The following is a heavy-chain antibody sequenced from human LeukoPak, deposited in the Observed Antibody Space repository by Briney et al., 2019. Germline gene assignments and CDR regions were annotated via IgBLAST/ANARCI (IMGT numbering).Heavy chain of an antibody. V-gene: IGHV3-23*01. CDR1: GFTFSSYA. Sequence: PGGSLRLSCAASGFTFSSYAMSWVRQAPGKGLEWVSAISGSGSTIYYADSVKGRFTISRDNAKNSLYLQMNSLRAEDTAVYYCARAIVTCSGGSCYSEGFDYWGQGTLVTVSS. D-gene: IGHD2-15*01. CDR2: ISGSGSTI. CDR3: ARAIVTCSGGSCYSEGFDY. J-gene: IGHJ4*02.